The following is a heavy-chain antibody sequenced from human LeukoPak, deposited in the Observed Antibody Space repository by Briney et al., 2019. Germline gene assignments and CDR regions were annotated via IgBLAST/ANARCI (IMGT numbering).Heavy chain of an antibody. CDR1: GFTFSSYE. V-gene: IGHV3-48*03. J-gene: IGHJ6*02. Sequence: GSLRLSCAASGFTFSSYEMNWVRQAPGKGLEWVSYISSSGSTIYYAVSVKGRFTISRDNAKNSLYLQMNSLRAEDTAVYYCARDVLTPNSYGMDVWGQGTTVTVSS. CDR2: ISSSGSTI. D-gene: IGHD4-23*01. CDR3: ARDVLTPNSYGMDV.